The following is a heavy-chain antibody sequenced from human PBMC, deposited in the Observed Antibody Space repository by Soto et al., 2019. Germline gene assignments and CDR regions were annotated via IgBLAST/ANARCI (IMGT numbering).Heavy chain of an antibody. J-gene: IGHJ4*02. CDR3: ARIKVAVPIIDY. CDR1: GYTFTGYY. D-gene: IGHD6-19*01. V-gene: IGHV1-2*02. CDR2: INPNTGGT. Sequence: GASVKVSFKASGYTFTGYYIHWVRQAPGQGLEWMGWINPNTGGTNYAQKFQGRVTMTRDTSISTAHMELSRLRSDDTAVYYCARIKVAVPIIDYWGQGTLVTVSS.